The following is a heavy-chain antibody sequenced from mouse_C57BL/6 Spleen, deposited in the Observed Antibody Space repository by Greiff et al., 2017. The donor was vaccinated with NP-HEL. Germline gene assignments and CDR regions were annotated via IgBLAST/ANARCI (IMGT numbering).Heavy chain of an antibody. D-gene: IGHD1-1*01. V-gene: IGHV1-85*01. CDR1: GYNFTSYD. Sequence: QVQLQQSGPELVKPGASVKLSCKASGYNFTSYDINWVKQRPGQGLEWIGWIYPRDGSTKYNEKFKGKATLTVDTSSSTAYMELHSLTSEDSAVYFCARTDYYYGSSEGDFDYWGQGTTLTVSS. J-gene: IGHJ2*01. CDR3: ARTDYYYGSSEGDFDY. CDR2: IYPRDGST.